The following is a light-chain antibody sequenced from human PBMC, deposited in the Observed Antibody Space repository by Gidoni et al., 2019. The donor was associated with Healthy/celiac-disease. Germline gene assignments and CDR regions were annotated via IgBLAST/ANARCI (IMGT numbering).Light chain of an antibody. CDR2: AAS. Sequence: DIQMTQSPSSLSASVGDRVTITCRASQSISSYLNWYQQKPGKAPKLLIYAASSLQSGVPSRVSGSGSGTDFTLTISSLQPEDFATYYCQQSYSTPWTFGHXTEVEIK. CDR1: QSISSY. J-gene: IGKJ1*01. V-gene: IGKV1-39*01. CDR3: QQSYSTPWT.